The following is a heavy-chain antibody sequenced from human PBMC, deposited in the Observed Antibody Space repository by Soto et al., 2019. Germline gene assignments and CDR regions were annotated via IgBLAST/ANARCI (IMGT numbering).Heavy chain of an antibody. D-gene: IGHD2-15*01. J-gene: IGHJ6*02. CDR2: ISYDGSNK. CDR3: AKTPVVYYYYGMDV. CDR1: GFTFSSYG. V-gene: IGHV3-30*18. Sequence: GGSLRLSCAASGFTFSSYGMHWVRQAPGKGLEWVAVISYDGSNKYYADSVNGRFTISRDNSKNTLYLQMNSLRAEDTAVYYCAKTPVVYYYYGMDVWGQGTTVTVSS.